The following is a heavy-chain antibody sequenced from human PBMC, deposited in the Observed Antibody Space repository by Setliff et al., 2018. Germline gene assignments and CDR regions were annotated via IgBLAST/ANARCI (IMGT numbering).Heavy chain of an antibody. CDR3: ARVAYPNGGSCRYFDN. Sequence: PSETLSLTCAVSGGSISTDPYFWTWIRQHPVKGLEWIGYISYSGRTSYNPSLYSRITVSLDRSKNQFSLQLTSVTAADTAMHYCARVAYPNGGSCRYFDNWGQGTLVTVSS. CDR2: ISYSGRT. CDR1: GGSISTDPYF. J-gene: IGHJ4*02. D-gene: IGHD2-15*01. V-gene: IGHV4-31*11.